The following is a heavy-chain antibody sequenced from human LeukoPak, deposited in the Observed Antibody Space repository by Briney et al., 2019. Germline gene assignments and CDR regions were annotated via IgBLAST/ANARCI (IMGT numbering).Heavy chain of an antibody. D-gene: IGHD7-27*01. CDR1: GDSIDSYY. CDR3: ARQANWGRWYFDL. V-gene: IGHV4-59*08. Sequence: SETLSLTCSVSGDSIDSYYWSWIRQPPGKGLEWIGYIHYSGSTSYNPSVRSRVTTSVDTYKNRFSLKVCSVSAGDTAVYYCARQANWGRWYFDLWGRGTLVTVSS. J-gene: IGHJ2*01. CDR2: IHYSGST.